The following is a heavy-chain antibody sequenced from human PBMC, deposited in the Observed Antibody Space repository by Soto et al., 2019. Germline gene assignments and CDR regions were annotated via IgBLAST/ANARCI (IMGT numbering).Heavy chain of an antibody. CDR3: AKDDFTDRGDDYFDY. V-gene: IGHV3-23*01. Sequence: GGALRLSCAASGFAFTNFAMRWVRQAPGKGLEWVAGIGASGDITWYADSVKGRLSISRDNSKNTLYLQLNSLRFEDTAVYYCAKDDFTDRGDDYFDYWGPGTLVTGSP. D-gene: IGHD2-21*02. J-gene: IGHJ4*02. CDR1: GFAFTNFA. CDR2: IGASGDIT.